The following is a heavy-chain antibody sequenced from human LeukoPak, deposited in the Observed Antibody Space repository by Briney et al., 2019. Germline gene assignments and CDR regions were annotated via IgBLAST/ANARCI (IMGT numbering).Heavy chain of an antibody. CDR1: GFIFSSYA. Sequence: PGGSLRLSCAASGFIFSSYAMSWVRQAPGKGLEWVSGISGSGGSTYYADSVKGRFTISRDNSKNTLYLQMNSLRAEDTAVYYCAKGIGLYGEVDFDYWGQGTLVSVSS. J-gene: IGHJ4*02. D-gene: IGHD3-10*01. V-gene: IGHV3-23*01. CDR3: AKGIGLYGEVDFDY. CDR2: ISGSGGST.